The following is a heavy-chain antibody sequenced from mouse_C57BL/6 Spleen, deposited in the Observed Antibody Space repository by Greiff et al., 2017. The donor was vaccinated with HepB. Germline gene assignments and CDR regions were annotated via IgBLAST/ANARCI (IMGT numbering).Heavy chain of an antibody. D-gene: IGHD2-4*01. Sequence: QVQLQQPGAELVKPGASVKLSCKASGYTFTSYWMHWVKQRPGRGLEWIGRIDPNSGGNKYNEKFKSKATLTVDKPSSTAYMQLSSLTSEDSAVYYCSREESYYDYDGYAMDYWGQGTSVTVSS. CDR3: SREESYYDYDGYAMDY. CDR1: GYTFTSYW. J-gene: IGHJ4*01. V-gene: IGHV1-72*01. CDR2: IDPNSGGN.